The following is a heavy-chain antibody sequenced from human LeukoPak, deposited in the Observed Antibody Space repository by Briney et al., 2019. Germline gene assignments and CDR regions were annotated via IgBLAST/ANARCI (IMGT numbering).Heavy chain of an antibody. CDR1: DDSISSISYY. Sequence: SETLSLSCTVSDDSISSISYYWGWIRQPPGKGLEWIGSIYYSGGTYYNPSLKSRVTISVDTSKNQFSLKLSSVTAADTAVYYCATYSSGRVYFDYWGQGTLVTVSS. J-gene: IGHJ4*02. CDR2: IYYSGGT. CDR3: ATYSSGRVYFDY. D-gene: IGHD6-19*01. V-gene: IGHV4-39*01.